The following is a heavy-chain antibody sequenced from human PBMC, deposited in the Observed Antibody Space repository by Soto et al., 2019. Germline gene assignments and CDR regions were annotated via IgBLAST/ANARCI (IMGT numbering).Heavy chain of an antibody. V-gene: IGHV1-3*01. CDR2: INAGNGNT. D-gene: IGHD1-7*01. Sequence: ASVKVSCKASGYTFTSYAMHWVRQAPGQRLEWMGWINAGNGNTKYSQKFQGRVTITRDTSASTAYMELSSLRSEDTAVYYCARDGLNNCKYGWFDSWGQGTLVTVSS. CDR3: ARDGLNNCKYGWFDS. CDR1: GYTFTSYA. J-gene: IGHJ5*01.